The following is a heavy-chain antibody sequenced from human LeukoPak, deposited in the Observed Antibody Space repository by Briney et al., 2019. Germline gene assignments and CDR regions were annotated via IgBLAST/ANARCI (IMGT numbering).Heavy chain of an antibody. CDR3: ARHEIVVVTIYYFDY. D-gene: IGHD3-22*01. V-gene: IGHV4-39*01. CDR2: IYYSGST. CDR1: GGSISSSSYY. Sequence: SETLSLTCTVSGGSISSSSYYWGWLRQPPGKGLEWIGSIYYSGSTYYNPSLKSRVTISVDTSKNQFYLKLSSVTAADTAVYYCARHEIVVVTIYYFDYWGQGTLVTVSS. J-gene: IGHJ4*02.